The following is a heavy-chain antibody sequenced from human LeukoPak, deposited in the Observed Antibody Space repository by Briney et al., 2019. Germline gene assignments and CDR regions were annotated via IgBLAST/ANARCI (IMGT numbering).Heavy chain of an antibody. CDR1: GFTSSSYW. CDR2: INSDGSST. V-gene: IGHV3-74*01. J-gene: IGHJ4*02. Sequence: GGSLRLSCAASGFTSSSYWMHWVRQAPGKGLVWVSRINSDGSSTSYADSVKGRFTISRDNAKNTLYLQMNSLRAEDTAAYYCTSDYFDSSGYRYYFNYWGQGTLVTVSS. CDR3: TSDYFDSSGYRYYFNY. D-gene: IGHD3-22*01.